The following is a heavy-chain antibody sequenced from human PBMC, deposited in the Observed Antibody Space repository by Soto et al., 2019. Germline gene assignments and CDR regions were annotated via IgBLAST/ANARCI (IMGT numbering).Heavy chain of an antibody. CDR2: ISSNGGST. CDR3: VKDSIRYSSGWYYFDY. J-gene: IGHJ4*02. D-gene: IGHD6-19*01. V-gene: IGHV3-64D*06. CDR1: GFTFSSYA. Sequence: GGSLRLSCSASGFTFSSYAMHWVHQAPGKGLEYVSAISSNGGSTYYADSVKGRFTISRDNSKNTLYLQMSSLRAEDTAVYYCVKDSIRYSSGWYYFDYWGQGTLVTVSS.